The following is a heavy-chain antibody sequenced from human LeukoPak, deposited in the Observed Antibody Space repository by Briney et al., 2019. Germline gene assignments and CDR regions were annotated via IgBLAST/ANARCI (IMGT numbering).Heavy chain of an antibody. V-gene: IGHV3-21*01. CDR2: ISSSSSYI. CDR3: ARDGLTVTTYYYYGMDV. Sequence: PGGSLRRSCAASGFTFSSYSMNWVRQAPGKGLEWVSSISSSSSYIYYADSVKGRFTISRDNAKNSLYLQMNSLRAEDTAVYYCARDGLTVTTYYYYGMDVWGQGTTVTVSS. CDR1: GFTFSSYS. D-gene: IGHD4-17*01. J-gene: IGHJ6*02.